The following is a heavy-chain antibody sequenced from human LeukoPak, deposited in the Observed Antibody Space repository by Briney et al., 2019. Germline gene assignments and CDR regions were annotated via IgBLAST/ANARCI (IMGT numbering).Heavy chain of an antibody. V-gene: IGHV4-30-2*01. CDR3: ARTAGIAAAGTRGVNWFDP. CDR2: IYHSGST. CDR1: GGSISSGGYS. D-gene: IGHD6-13*01. J-gene: IGHJ5*02. Sequence: SQTLSLTCAVSGGSISSGGYSWSWIRQPPGQGLEWIGYIYHSGSTYYNPSLKSRVTISVDRSKNQFSLKLSSVTAADTAVYYCARTAGIAAAGTRGVNWFDPWGQGTLVTVSS.